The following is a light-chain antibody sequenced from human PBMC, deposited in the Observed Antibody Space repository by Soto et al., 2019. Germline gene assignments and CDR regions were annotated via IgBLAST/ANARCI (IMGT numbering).Light chain of an antibody. CDR3: HSYTRGSALHWV. Sequence: QSALTQPDSVSGSPGQSSTSSFIGTSSDVGSYNYVSWYQPHPAKAPKLMIYEVSNRPSGVSNRFYGSKSVNTATLTNSGLQAEDEDDYYCHSYTRGSALHWVFGGGTKLTV. V-gene: IGLV2-14*01. J-gene: IGLJ3*02. CDR1: SSDVGSYNY. CDR2: EVS.